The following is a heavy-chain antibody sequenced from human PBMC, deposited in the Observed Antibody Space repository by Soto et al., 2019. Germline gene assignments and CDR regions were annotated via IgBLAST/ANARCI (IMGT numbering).Heavy chain of an antibody. CDR3: ARPIVPAIQNHPYYYYGLDV. D-gene: IGHD2-2*01. CDR2: VSFDGSNS. J-gene: IGHJ6*02. Sequence: HVQLVESGGGVVQPGRSLRLSCAASGFTFSNYAMHWVRQAPGKGLDWVAVVSFDGSNSYYADSVKGRFTISRDNSKNTLFLQMNSLRPEDTAVYFCARPIVPAIQNHPYYYYGLDVWGQGTTVTVSS. CDR1: GFTFSNYA. V-gene: IGHV3-30-3*01.